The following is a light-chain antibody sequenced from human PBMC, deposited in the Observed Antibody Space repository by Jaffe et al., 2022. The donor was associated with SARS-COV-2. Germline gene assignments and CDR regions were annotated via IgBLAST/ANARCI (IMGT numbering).Light chain of an antibody. CDR3: CSYTSSRSYV. J-gene: IGLJ1*01. Sequence: QSALTQPASVSGSPGQSIAISCTGTSSDVGGYDFISWYQQHPGKAPRLMIYEVTNRPSGVSDRFSGSKSGNTASLTISRLQAEDEADYYCCSYTSSRSYVFGTGTKVTVL. CDR2: EVT. V-gene: IGLV2-14*01. CDR1: SSDVGGYDF.